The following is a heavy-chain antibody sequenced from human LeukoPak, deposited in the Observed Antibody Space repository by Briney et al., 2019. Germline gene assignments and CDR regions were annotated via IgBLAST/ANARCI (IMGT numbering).Heavy chain of an antibody. CDR1: GFTFTNYA. CDR2: IRKSGDIT. Sequence: PGGSLRLSCAASGFTFTNYAMTWDRQAPGKGLEWISGIRKSGDITFYANSVKGRFTISRDTSKSAVYLQRNNLRAEDTAIYYCAKDASTTNNFYFFDYWGQGALATVSS. D-gene: IGHD1-1*01. V-gene: IGHV3-23*01. CDR3: AKDASTTNNFYFFDY. J-gene: IGHJ4*02.